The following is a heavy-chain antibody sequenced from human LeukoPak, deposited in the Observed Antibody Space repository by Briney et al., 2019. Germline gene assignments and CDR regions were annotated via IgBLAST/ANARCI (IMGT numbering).Heavy chain of an antibody. CDR1: GDSISGFY. CDR2: MSTSGST. J-gene: IGHJ6*03. Sequence: SETLSLTCTVSGDSISGFYWSWIRQPAGKGQQWIGRMSTSGSTNYNPSLKSRVTMSVDRSTNEFSLTVRSVTAADTALYYCARGLPSYGDYVDYYFYMDVWGKGTTVTVSS. CDR3: ARGLPSYGDYVDYYFYMDV. V-gene: IGHV4-4*07. D-gene: IGHD4-17*01.